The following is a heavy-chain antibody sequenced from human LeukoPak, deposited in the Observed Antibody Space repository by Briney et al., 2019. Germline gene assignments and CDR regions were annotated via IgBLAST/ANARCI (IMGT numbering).Heavy chain of an antibody. Sequence: GGSLRLSCAASGFTLTSTGMHWVRQAPGKGLNWVAFIRYDGNNKYYADSVKGRFTISRDNSKNMLYLEMNSLSTEDTAVYYCAKVRYCSGVNCYPDDNWGQGTLVTVSS. V-gene: IGHV3-30*02. CDR3: AKVRYCSGVNCYPDDN. J-gene: IGHJ4*02. CDR1: GFTLTSTG. CDR2: IRYDGNNK. D-gene: IGHD2-15*01.